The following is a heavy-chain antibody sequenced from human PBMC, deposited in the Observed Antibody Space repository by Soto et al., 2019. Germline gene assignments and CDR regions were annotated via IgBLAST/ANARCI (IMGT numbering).Heavy chain of an antibody. J-gene: IGHJ4*02. D-gene: IGHD3-3*01. CDR2: IYYSGST. CDR3: ARGDVLRFYKAIGSSGAYFDY. Sequence: SETLSLTCTVSGCSISSSSYYWGWIRQPPGKGLEWIGSIYYSGSTYYNPSLKSRVTISVDTSKNQFSLRLSSVTAADTAVYYCARGDVLRFYKAIGSSGAYFDYWGQGTLVTVSS. V-gene: IGHV4-39*01. CDR1: GCSISSSSYY.